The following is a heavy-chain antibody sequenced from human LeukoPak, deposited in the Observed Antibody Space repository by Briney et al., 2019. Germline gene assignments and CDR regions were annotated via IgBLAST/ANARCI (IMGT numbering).Heavy chain of an antibody. D-gene: IGHD4-17*01. CDR3: AREGGDYN. CDR1: GYTFTSYY. Sequence: ASVKVSCKASGYTFTSYYMHWVRQAPGQGLEWMGIINPSGGSTNYAQKFQGRVTITADKSTSTAYMELSSLRSEDTAVYYCAREGGDYNWGQGTLVTVSS. CDR2: INPSGGST. J-gene: IGHJ4*02. V-gene: IGHV1-46*01.